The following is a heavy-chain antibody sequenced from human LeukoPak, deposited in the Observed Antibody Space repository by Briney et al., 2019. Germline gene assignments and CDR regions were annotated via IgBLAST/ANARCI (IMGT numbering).Heavy chain of an antibody. V-gene: IGHV4-61*02. CDR2: IDAGGST. J-gene: IGHJ4*02. Sequence: SQTLSLTCTVSGGSISSGGSIGSFYWSWIRQPAGKGLEWIGRIDAGGSTNYNPSLRGRVTISVDTSKNQFSLKLSSVTAADTAVYYCARDGVRVGAIFDYWGQGTLVTVSS. CDR3: ARDGVRVGAIFDY. D-gene: IGHD1-26*01. CDR1: GGSISSGGSIGSFY.